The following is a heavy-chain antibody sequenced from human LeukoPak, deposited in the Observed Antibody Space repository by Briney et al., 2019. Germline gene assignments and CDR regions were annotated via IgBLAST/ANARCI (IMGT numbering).Heavy chain of an antibody. Sequence: SETLSLTCAVYGGSFSGYYWSWIRQPPGKGLEWIGEINHSGSTNYNPSLKSRVTISVDTSKNQFSLKLSSVTAADTAEYYCAGRSQGLAAAGWFDPWGQGTLVTVSS. V-gene: IGHV4-34*01. CDR3: AGRSQGLAAAGWFDP. CDR1: GGSFSGYY. D-gene: IGHD6-13*01. CDR2: INHSGST. J-gene: IGHJ5*02.